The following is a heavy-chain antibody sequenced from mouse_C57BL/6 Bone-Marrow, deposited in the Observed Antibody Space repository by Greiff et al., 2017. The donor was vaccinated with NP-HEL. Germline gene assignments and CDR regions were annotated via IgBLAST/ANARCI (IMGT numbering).Heavy chain of an antibody. CDR3: ARGRRLRQGIAMDY. CDR2: INPNYGTT. Sequence: EVKLMESGPELVKPGASVKISCKASGYSFTDYNMNWVKQSNGKSLEWIGVINPNYGTTSYNQKFKGKATLTVDQSSSTAYMQLNSLTSEDSAVYYCARGRRLRQGIAMDYWGQGTSVTVSS. V-gene: IGHV1-39*01. D-gene: IGHD2-4*01. CDR1: GYSFTDYN. J-gene: IGHJ4*01.